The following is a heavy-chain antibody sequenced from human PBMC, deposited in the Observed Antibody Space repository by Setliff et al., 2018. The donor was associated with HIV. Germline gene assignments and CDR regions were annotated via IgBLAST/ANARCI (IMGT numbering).Heavy chain of an antibody. CDR2: IYHSGNT. D-gene: IGHD6-13*01. CDR3: ARGGSRGSWYWDY. V-gene: IGHV4-30-2*01. J-gene: IGHJ4*02. CDR1: GGFISTGGYS. Sequence: SETLSLTCTVSGGFISTGGYSWSWIRQPPGKGLEWIGYIYHSGNTYYNPSLKGRVSISVDRSKNHFSLRLSSVTAADTAVYYCARGGSRGSWYWDYWGQGTLVTVSS.